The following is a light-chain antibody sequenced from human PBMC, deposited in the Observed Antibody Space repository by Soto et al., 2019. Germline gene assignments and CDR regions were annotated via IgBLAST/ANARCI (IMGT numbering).Light chain of an antibody. V-gene: IGLV1-44*01. Sequence: QSVLTQPPSASGTPGQRVTISCSGSSSNIGSNTVNWYQQLPGTAPKLLIYSNNQRPSGVPDRFSGSKSGTSASLAISGLQAEDEADYYCLSYSSSTSPYVLGTGTKVTVL. CDR3: LSYSSSTSPYV. J-gene: IGLJ1*01. CDR2: SNN. CDR1: SSNIGSNT.